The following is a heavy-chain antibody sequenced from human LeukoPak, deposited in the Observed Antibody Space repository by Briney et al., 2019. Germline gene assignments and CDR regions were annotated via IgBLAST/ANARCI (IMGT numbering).Heavy chain of an antibody. CDR3: ARDPGIAAAGTEAFDI. V-gene: IGHV1-69*06. J-gene: IGHJ3*02. D-gene: IGHD6-13*01. Sequence: ASVKVSCKASGGTFSSYAISWVRQAPGQGLEWMGGIIPIFGTANYAQKFQGRVTITADKSTSTAYMELSSLRSEDTAVYYCARDPGIAAAGTEAFDIWGQGTMVTVSS. CDR1: GGTFSSYA. CDR2: IIPIFGTA.